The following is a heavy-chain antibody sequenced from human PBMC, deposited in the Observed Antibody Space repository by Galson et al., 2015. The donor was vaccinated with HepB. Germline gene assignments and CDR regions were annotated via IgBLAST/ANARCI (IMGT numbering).Heavy chain of an antibody. V-gene: IGHV3-53*01. J-gene: IGHJ3*02. CDR3: ARTSLVGKDAFDI. D-gene: IGHD1-26*01. CDR1: GFTVSSNY. CDR2: IYSGGST. Sequence: LRLSCAASGFTVSSNYMSWVRQAPGKGLEWVSVIYSGGSTYYADSVKGRFTISRDNSKNTLYLQMNSLRAEDTAVYYCARTSLVGKDAFDIWGQGTMVTVSS.